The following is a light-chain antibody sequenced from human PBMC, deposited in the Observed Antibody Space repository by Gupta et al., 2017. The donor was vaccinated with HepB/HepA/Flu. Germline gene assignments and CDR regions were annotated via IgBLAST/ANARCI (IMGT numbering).Light chain of an antibody. CDR3: QQRNSYPPEDT. CDR1: QGISSY. J-gene: IGKJ2*01. CDR2: AAS. V-gene: IGKV1-9*01. Sequence: DIQLTTSPSFLSASVGDRVTITCRASQGISSYLAWYQQKPGKAPKLLIYAASTLQRGVTSRFSGSGAGTEFTLTISSRQPEDFAAYYCQQRNSYPPEDTFGQGTKVDIK.